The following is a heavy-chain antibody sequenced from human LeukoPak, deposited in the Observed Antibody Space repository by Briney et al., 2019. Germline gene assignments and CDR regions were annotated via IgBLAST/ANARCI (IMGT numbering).Heavy chain of an antibody. CDR1: GITFNDYN. Sequence: GGSLKLSFTASGITFNDYNMHLIRAHPWKGLEWVSLVSWDGGSTYYADSVKGRFTISRDNSKNTLYLQMNSLIPEDTAVYYCARQYISGQWYFDYWGQGTLVTVSS. CDR3: ARQYISGQWYFDY. CDR2: VSWDGGST. J-gene: IGHJ4*02. V-gene: IGHV3-43*01. D-gene: IGHD5-18*01.